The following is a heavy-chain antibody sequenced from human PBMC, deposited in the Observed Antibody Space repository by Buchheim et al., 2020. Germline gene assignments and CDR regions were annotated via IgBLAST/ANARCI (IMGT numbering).Heavy chain of an antibody. CDR2: IIPILGIA. V-gene: IGHV1-69*04. CDR1: GGTFSSYA. CDR3: ARSNTYYYDSSGYYTSYWYFDL. Sequence: QVQLVQSGAEVKKPGSSVKVSCKASGGTFSSYAISWVRQAPGQGLEWMGRIIPILGIANYAQKFQGRVTITADKSTSTAYMELSSLRSEDTAVYYCARSNTYYYDSSGYYTSYWYFDLWGRGTL. J-gene: IGHJ2*01. D-gene: IGHD3-22*01.